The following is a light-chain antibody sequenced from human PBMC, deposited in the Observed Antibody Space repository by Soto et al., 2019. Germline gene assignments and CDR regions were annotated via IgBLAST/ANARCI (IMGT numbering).Light chain of an antibody. CDR1: LSVSSD. J-gene: IGKJ4*01. V-gene: IGKV3-15*01. Sequence: EIVMTQSPATLSLSPGEIATLSCRASLSVSSDLAWYRQKPGQAPRLIIYRAFTRATGIPARFSGSGFGTDCTLTISSLQSEDVAVYYCQRYNNWPLTFGGGTKVDIK. CDR3: QRYNNWPLT. CDR2: RAF.